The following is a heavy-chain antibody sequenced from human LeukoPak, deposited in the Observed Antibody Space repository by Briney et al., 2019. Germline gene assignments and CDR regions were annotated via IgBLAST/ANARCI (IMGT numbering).Heavy chain of an antibody. CDR2: ISGSGGST. Sequence: GGSLRLSCAASGFTFSSYAMSRVRQAPGKGLEWVSAISGSGGSTYYADSVKGRFTISRDNSKNTLYLQMNSLRAEDTAVYYCARVGSSWYLDYWGQGTLVTVSS. CDR1: GFTFSSYA. V-gene: IGHV3-23*01. J-gene: IGHJ4*02. CDR3: ARVGSSWYLDY. D-gene: IGHD6-13*01.